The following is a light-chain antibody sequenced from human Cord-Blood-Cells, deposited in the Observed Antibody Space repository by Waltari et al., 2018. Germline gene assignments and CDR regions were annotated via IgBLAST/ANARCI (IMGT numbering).Light chain of an antibody. CDR3: QQRSNWPIT. J-gene: IGKJ5*01. CDR2: DAS. Sequence: EIVLTPSPATLSLSPGERATLSCRASQSVSSYLAWYQQTPGQAPRLLIYDASNRATGIPARFSGSGSGTDFTVTSSSLGPEDFAVYYCQQRSNWPITFGQGTRLVIK. CDR1: QSVSSY. V-gene: IGKV3-11*01.